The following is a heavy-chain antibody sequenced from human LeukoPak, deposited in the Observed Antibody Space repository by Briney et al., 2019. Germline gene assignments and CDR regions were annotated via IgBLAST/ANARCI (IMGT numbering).Heavy chain of an antibody. CDR1: GFTFSSYA. Sequence: PGGSLRLSCAASGFTFSSYAMSWVRQAPGKGLEWVSSISSSSSYIYYADSVKGRFTISRDNAKNSLCLQMNSLRAEDTAVYYCARGITMIPGDAFDIWGQGTMVTVSS. CDR2: ISSSSSYI. J-gene: IGHJ3*02. D-gene: IGHD3-22*01. CDR3: ARGITMIPGDAFDI. V-gene: IGHV3-21*01.